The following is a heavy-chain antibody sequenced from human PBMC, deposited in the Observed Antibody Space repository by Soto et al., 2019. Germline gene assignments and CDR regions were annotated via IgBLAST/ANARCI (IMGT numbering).Heavy chain of an antibody. CDR3: ARLEATVMGFDP. CDR1: GYTFTGYH. J-gene: IGHJ5*02. V-gene: IGHV1-2*02. CDR2: INPNSGDT. Sequence: QVHLEQSGAEVKTPGASVKVSCKASGYTFTGYHMHWVRQAPGQGLEWMGWINPNSGDTHYAQKFQGRVTMTGDTSTNTAYMEVSRVRSDDTAVFYCARLEATVMGFDPWGQGTLVTVSS. D-gene: IGHD1-1*01.